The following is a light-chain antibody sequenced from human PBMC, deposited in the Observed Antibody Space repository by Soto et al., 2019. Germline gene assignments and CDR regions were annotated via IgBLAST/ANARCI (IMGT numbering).Light chain of an antibody. Sequence: QSALTQPRSVSGSPGQSVTISCTGTSSDVGYYNYVSWYQRHPGKAPKLMIYEVSNRPSGVSNRFSGSKSGNTASLTISGLQAEDEADYYCSSYTSSSTRVFGTGTKVTVL. V-gene: IGLV2-14*01. CDR2: EVS. CDR1: SSDVGYYNY. J-gene: IGLJ1*01. CDR3: SSYTSSSTRV.